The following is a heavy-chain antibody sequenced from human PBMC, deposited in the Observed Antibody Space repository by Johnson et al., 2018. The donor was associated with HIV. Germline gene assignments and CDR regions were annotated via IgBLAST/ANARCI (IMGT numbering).Heavy chain of an antibody. CDR1: GFTFSSYG. CDR2: IWYDGSNK. V-gene: IGHV3-33*01. CDR3: ARATTPHDAFDI. J-gene: IGHJ3*02. D-gene: IGHD1-1*01. Sequence: QVQLVESGGGVVQPGRSLRLSCTASGFTFSSYGMHWVRQAPGKGLEWVAVIWYDGSNKYYGDSVKGRFTISRDNSKNTVYLQMNSLRAEDTAVYYCARATTPHDAFDIWGQGTMVTVSS.